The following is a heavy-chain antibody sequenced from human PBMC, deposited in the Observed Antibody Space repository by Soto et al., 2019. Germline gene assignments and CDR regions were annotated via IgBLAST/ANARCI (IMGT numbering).Heavy chain of an antibody. J-gene: IGHJ6*03. CDR1: GFTFSSYS. Sequence: GGSLRLSCAASGFTFSSYSMNWVRQAPGKGLEWVSSISSSSSYIYYADSVKGRFTISRDNAKNSLYLQMNSLRAEDTAVYYCARDMRAGYYYYMDVWGKGTTVTVSS. D-gene: IGHD2-2*01. CDR2: ISSSSSYI. CDR3: ARDMRAGYYYYMDV. V-gene: IGHV3-21*01.